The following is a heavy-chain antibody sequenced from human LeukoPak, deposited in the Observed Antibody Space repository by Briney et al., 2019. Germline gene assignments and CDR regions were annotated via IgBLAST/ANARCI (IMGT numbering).Heavy chain of an antibody. CDR3: ARYYYDSSGYLDY. CDR2: IIPIFGTA. D-gene: IGHD3-22*01. V-gene: IGHV1-69*13. Sequence: GASVKVSCKASGYTFTSYGISWVRQAPGQGLEWMGGIIPIFGTANYAQKFQGRVTITADGSTSTAYMELSSLRSEDTAVYYCARYYYDSSGYLDYWGQGTLVTVSS. CDR1: GYTFTSYG. J-gene: IGHJ4*02.